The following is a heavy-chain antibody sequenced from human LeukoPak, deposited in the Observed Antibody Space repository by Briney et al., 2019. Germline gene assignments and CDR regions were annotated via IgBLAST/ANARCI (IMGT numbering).Heavy chain of an antibody. D-gene: IGHD3-10*01. J-gene: IGHJ4*02. CDR1: GCTFTSNG. Sequence: VASVKVSCKASGCTFTSNGISWVRQAPGQGLEWMAWISTYNGNTNYAQKLQGRVTMTTDTSTSTAYMELRSLTSDDTAVYYCARDYYGSGSYPYFDYWGQGTLVTVSS. V-gene: IGHV1-18*01. CDR2: ISTYNGNT. CDR3: ARDYYGSGSYPYFDY.